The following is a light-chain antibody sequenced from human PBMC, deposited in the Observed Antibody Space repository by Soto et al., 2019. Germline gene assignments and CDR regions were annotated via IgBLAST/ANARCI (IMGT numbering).Light chain of an antibody. CDR2: AAS. Sequence: IQLTQSPSFLSASVGDRVTITCRASQGISSYLAWYQQNPGKAPELLIYAASTLQSGVPSRFSGSGSGTEFILTISSLQPEDFATYYCQQLNTFPVTFGQGTRLEIK. CDR1: QGISSY. V-gene: IGKV1-9*01. J-gene: IGKJ5*01. CDR3: QQLNTFPVT.